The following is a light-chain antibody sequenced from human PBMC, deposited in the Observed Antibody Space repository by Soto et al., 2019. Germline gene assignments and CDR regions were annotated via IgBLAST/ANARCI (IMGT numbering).Light chain of an antibody. CDR3: QQYDNLPPT. CDR1: QSVGSN. V-gene: IGKV3-15*01. Sequence: ERLISRSPATLSVYPGERATLSCRASQSVGSNLAWYQQKPGQAPRLLIFGASSRATGVPARFSGSGSGTEFTLTINSLQSEDFAVYFCQQYDNLPPTLGPGPKVDI. CDR2: GAS. J-gene: IGKJ3*01.